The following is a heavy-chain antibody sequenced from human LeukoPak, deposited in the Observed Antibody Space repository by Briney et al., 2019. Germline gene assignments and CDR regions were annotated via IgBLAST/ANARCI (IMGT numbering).Heavy chain of an antibody. CDR2: IIPILGIA. CDR1: GGTFSSYA. J-gene: IGHJ3*02. CDR3: ARDRRWLRLGKTDAFDI. D-gene: IGHD5-12*01. V-gene: IGHV1-69*04. Sequence: SVKVSCKSSGGTFSSYAISWVRQAPGQGLEWMGRIIPILGIANYAQKFQGRVTITADKSTSTAYMELSSLRSEDTDVYYCARDRRWLRLGKTDAFDIWGQGTMVTVSS.